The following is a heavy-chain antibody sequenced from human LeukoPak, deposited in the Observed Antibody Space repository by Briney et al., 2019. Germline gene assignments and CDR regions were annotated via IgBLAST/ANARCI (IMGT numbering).Heavy chain of an antibody. CDR2: IIPIFGTA. CDR3: VRNRKWALQGGLDY. CDR1: GGTFSSYA. D-gene: IGHD1-26*01. Sequence: SVKVSCKASGGTFSSYAISWVRQAPGQGLEWMGRIIPIFGTANYAQKFQGRGTITTDESTSTASMELSSRRSEDTAVYSCVRNRKWALQGGLDYWGQGTLVTVSS. V-gene: IGHV1-69*05. J-gene: IGHJ4*02.